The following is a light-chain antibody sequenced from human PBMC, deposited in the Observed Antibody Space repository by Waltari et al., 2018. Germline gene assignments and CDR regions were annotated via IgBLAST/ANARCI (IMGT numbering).Light chain of an antibody. CDR2: AAS. V-gene: IGKV1-NL1*01. CDR1: QGISNS. CDR3: QQFYSTPPYT. J-gene: IGKJ2*01. Sequence: DIQMTRSPSSLSASVGDRVPITCRASQGISNSVAWYQQKPGKAPKLLLYAASKLESGVPSRFSGSGSGTDYTRTISSLQTEDFATYYCQQFYSTPPYTFGQGTKLEI.